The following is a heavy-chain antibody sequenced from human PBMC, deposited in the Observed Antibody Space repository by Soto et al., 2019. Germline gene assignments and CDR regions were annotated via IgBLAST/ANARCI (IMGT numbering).Heavy chain of an antibody. CDR1: GYFFTSYY. CDR3: ARDAHYYDFWSGYNWFDP. CDR2: INPSGGST. J-gene: IGHJ5*02. D-gene: IGHD3-3*01. Sequence: GASVKVSCKTSGYFFTSYYMHWVRQAPGQGLEWMGIINPSGGSTSYAQKFQGRVTMTRDTSTSTVYMELSSLRSEDTAVYYCARDAHYYDFWSGYNWFDPWGQGTLVTVSS. V-gene: IGHV1-46*01.